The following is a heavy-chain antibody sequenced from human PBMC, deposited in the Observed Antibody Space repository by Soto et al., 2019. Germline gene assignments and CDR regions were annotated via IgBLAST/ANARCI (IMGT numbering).Heavy chain of an antibody. CDR1: GGSISSGGYS. J-gene: IGHJ4*02. CDR2: IYHSGST. V-gene: IGHV4-30-2*01. Sequence: QLQLQESGPGLVKPSQTLSLTCAVSGGSISSGGYSWSWIRQPPGKGLEWIGYIYHSGSTYYNPSLKSRVTISVDRSENQFSLKLCSVTAADTAVYYCAAGGARPRYYWGQGTLVTVSS. CDR3: AAGGARPRYY. D-gene: IGHD4-17*01.